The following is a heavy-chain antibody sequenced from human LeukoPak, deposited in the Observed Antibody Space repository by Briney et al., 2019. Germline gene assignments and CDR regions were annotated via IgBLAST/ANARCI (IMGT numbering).Heavy chain of an antibody. Sequence: SVKVSCKASGGTFSGYAISWVRQAPGQGLEWMGRIIPILGIANYAQKFQGRVTITADKSTSTAYMELSSLRSEDTAVYYCATIGEGAIGYCSGGSCLWGQGTLVTVSS. D-gene: IGHD2-15*01. CDR3: ATIGEGAIGYCSGGSCL. J-gene: IGHJ4*02. V-gene: IGHV1-69*04. CDR2: IIPILGIA. CDR1: GGTFSGYA.